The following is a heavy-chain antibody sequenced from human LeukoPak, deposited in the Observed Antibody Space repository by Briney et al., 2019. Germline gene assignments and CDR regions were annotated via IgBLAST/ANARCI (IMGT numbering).Heavy chain of an antibody. V-gene: IGHV5-51*01. Sequence: GESLKISCKGSGYSFTSYWIGWVRHMPGKGLEWMGNIYPGDSDTKYSPSFQGQVTISADKSTNTAYLQWSSLKASDTAMYYCARPESGSSYGYYTYWGQGTLVTVSS. J-gene: IGHJ4*02. CDR3: ARPESGSSYGYYTY. D-gene: IGHD5-18*01. CDR2: IYPGDSDT. CDR1: GYSFTSYW.